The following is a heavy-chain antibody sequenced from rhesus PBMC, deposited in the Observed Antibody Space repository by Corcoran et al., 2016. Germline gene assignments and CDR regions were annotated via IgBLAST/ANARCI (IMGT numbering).Heavy chain of an antibody. D-gene: IGHD7-45*01. Sequence: QLQLQESGPGLVKPSETLSVTCAVSGGSISSSYWSWIRQAPGKGLEWIGYIYGSGSSPHYNPSLKSRVTLSVDTSKNQLSLKLSSVTTADTAVYYCARANFGAFDFWGQGLRVTVSS. CDR2: IYGSGSSP. CDR3: ARANFGAFDF. J-gene: IGHJ3*01. CDR1: GGSISSSY. V-gene: IGHV4-169*01.